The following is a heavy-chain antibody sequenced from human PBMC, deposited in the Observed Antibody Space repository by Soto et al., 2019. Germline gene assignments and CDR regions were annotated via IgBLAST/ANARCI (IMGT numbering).Heavy chain of an antibody. D-gene: IGHD6-6*01. Sequence: SVKVSCKASGGTFSSYAISWVRQAPGQGLEWMGGIIPIFGTANYAQKFQGRVTITADESTSTAYMELSSLRSEDTAVYYCASVEQLARRYYYYGMDVWGQGTTVTVSS. CDR3: ASVEQLARRYYYYGMDV. CDR1: GGTFSSYA. J-gene: IGHJ6*02. CDR2: IIPIFGTA. V-gene: IGHV1-69*13.